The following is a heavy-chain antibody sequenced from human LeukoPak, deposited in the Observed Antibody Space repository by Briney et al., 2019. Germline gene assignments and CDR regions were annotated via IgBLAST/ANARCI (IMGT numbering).Heavy chain of an antibody. CDR2: ISSSGSTI. J-gene: IGHJ6*04. CDR3: AELGITMIGGV. D-gene: IGHD3-10*02. V-gene: IGHV3-11*04. Sequence: GGSLRLSCAASGFTFSNFYMSWVRQAPGKGLEWVSYISSSGSTIYYADSVKGRFTISRDNAKNSLYLQMNSLRAEDTAVYYCAELGITMIGGVWGKGTTVTISS. CDR1: GFTFSNFY.